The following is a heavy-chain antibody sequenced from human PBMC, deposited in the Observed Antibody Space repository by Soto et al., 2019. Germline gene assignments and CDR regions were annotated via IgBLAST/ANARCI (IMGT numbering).Heavy chain of an antibody. V-gene: IGHV4-39*07. Sequence: SETLSLTYTVSGASISSSNYYWGWIRQPPGRGLEWIGTMYYSGRTYYNPSLKSRVTISVDTSKNQFSLNLSSVTAADTAVYYCARVLSGSSLFDYWGQGILVTVSS. D-gene: IGHD3-10*01. J-gene: IGHJ4*02. CDR2: MYYSGRT. CDR1: GASISSSNYY. CDR3: ARVLSGSSLFDY.